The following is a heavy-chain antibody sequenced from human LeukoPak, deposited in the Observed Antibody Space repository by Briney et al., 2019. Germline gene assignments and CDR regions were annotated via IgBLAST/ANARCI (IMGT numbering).Heavy chain of an antibody. J-gene: IGHJ4*02. D-gene: IGHD3-22*01. V-gene: IGHV4-31*03. CDR1: GGSISSCGYY. CDR2: IYYSGST. CDR3: ARGAETYYYDSSGYGY. Sequence: PSQTLSLTCTVSGGSISSCGYYWSWIRQHPGKGLEWVGYIYYSGSTYYNPSLKSRVTISVDTSKNQFSLKLSSVTAADTAVYYCARGAETYYYDSSGYGYWGQGTLVTVSS.